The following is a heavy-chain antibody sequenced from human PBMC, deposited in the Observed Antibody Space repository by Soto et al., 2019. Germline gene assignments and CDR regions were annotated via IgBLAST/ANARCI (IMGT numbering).Heavy chain of an antibody. J-gene: IGHJ4*02. CDR1: GGTFSSYA. D-gene: IGHD3-10*01. V-gene: IGHV1-2*04. Sequence: GASVKVSCKASGGTFSSYATSWVRQAPGQGLEWMGWINPNSGGTNYAQKFQGWVTMTRDTSISTAYMELSRLRSDDTAVYYCARDKDGSGFALDYWGQGTLVTVSS. CDR2: INPNSGGT. CDR3: ARDKDGSGFALDY.